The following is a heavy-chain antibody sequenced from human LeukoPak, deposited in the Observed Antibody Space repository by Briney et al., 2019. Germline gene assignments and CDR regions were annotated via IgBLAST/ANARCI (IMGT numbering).Heavy chain of an antibody. CDR2: NNWNGGST. Sequence: PGGSLRLSCAASGFTFDDYGMSWVRQAPGKGLEWVSGNNWNGGSTGYADSVKGRFTISRDNAKNSLYLQMNSLRAEDTALYYCARCLPPDPDRLLPDYWGQGTLVTVSS. D-gene: IGHD1-14*01. CDR1: GFTFDDYG. CDR3: ARCLPPDPDRLLPDY. V-gene: IGHV3-20*04. J-gene: IGHJ4*02.